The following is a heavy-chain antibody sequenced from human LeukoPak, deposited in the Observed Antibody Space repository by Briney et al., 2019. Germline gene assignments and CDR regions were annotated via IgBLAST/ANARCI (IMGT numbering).Heavy chain of an antibody. J-gene: IGHJ6*02. D-gene: IGHD6-13*01. CDR2: IWYDGSNK. CDR3: ARRSSSWPYYGMDV. V-gene: IGHV3-33*01. Sequence: GRSLRLSCAASGFTFSSYGMHWVRQAPGKGLEWVAVIWYDGSNKYYADSVKGRFTISRDNSKNTLYLQMNNLRAEDTAVYYCARRSSSWPYYGMDVWGQGTTVTVSS. CDR1: GFTFSSYG.